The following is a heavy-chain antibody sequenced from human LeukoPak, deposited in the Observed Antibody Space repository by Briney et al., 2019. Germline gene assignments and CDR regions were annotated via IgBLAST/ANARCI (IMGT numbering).Heavy chain of an antibody. V-gene: IGHV4-38-2*02. D-gene: IGHD3-22*01. J-gene: IGHJ5*02. Sequence: PSETLSLTCTVSGYSISSGYYWGWIRQPPGKGLEWIGSIYHSGSTYYNPSLKSRVTISVDRSKNQFSLKLSSVTAADTAVYYCARGIGYYYDSSGYLYNWFDPWGQGTLVTVSS. CDR1: GYSISSGYY. CDR2: IYHSGST. CDR3: ARGIGYYYDSSGYLYNWFDP.